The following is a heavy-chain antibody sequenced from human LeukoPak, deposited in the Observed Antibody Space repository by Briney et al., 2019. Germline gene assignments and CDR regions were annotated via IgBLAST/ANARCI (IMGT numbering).Heavy chain of an antibody. D-gene: IGHD3/OR15-3a*01. CDR3: ARRTGYNFYYLDV. J-gene: IGHJ6*03. Sequence: ASVKVSCKTSGYIFTQYGISWVRQAPGQGLEWMAWISTYSGNADYAQRFQGRASMTTDTSTSTAYMELRSLRSDDTAVYYCARRTGYNFYYLDVWGQGTTVIVSS. CDR2: ISTYSGNA. CDR1: GYIFTQYG. V-gene: IGHV1-18*01.